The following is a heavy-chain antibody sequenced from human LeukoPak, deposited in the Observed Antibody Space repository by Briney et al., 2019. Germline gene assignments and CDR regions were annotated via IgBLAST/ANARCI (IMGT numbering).Heavy chain of an antibody. V-gene: IGHV3-7*03. CDR2: IKEDGSEK. CDR1: GFIFTDYW. D-gene: IGHD5-18*01. Sequence: GGSLRLSCAASGFIFTDYWMYWVRQAPARGLAWVANIKEDGSEKNYVDSVKGRFTISRDNSRNTLYLQVNSLRAEDTAVYYCARNVGYGYIYWGQGTLVTVSS. J-gene: IGHJ4*02. CDR3: ARNVGYGYIY.